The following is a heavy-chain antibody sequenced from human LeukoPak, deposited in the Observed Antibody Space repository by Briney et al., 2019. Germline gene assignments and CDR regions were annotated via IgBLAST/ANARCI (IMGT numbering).Heavy chain of an antibody. J-gene: IGHJ6*02. V-gene: IGHV3-30*04. CDR3: ARGGSSWYFYYYYYYGMDV. Sequence: PGGSLRLSCAASGFTFSSYAMHWVRQAPGKGLEWVAVISYDGSNKYYADSVKGRFTISRDNSKNTLYLQINSLRAEDTAVYYCARGGSSWYFYYYYYYGMDVWGQGTTVTVSS. CDR2: ISYDGSNK. D-gene: IGHD6-13*01. CDR1: GFTFSSYA.